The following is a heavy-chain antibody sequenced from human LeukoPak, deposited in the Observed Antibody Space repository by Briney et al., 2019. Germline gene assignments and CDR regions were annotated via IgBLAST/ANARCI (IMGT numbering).Heavy chain of an antibody. Sequence: PSETLSLTCTVSGGSISSSSYFWGWIRQPPGKGLEWIGSIYYSGSTYYNPSLKSRVTISVDTSKNQFSLKLSSVTAADTAVYYCARHLTEVYNWFDPWGQGTLVTVSS. D-gene: IGHD1-14*01. CDR2: IYYSGST. V-gene: IGHV4-39*01. CDR3: ARHLTEVYNWFDP. CDR1: GGSISSSSYF. J-gene: IGHJ5*02.